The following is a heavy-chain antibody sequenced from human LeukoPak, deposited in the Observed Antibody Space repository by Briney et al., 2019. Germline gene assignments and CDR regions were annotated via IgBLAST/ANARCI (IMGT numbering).Heavy chain of an antibody. CDR3: AKRGVVIRVFLVGFHKEAYYFDS. J-gene: IGHJ4*02. D-gene: IGHD3-10*01. V-gene: IGHV1-18*01. CDR2: ISGYNGNT. Sequence: ASVKVSCKASGYTFTHYGITWVRQAPGQGLEWMGRISGYNGNTNYGKKFQGRVSMTTDTSTSTAYMELRSLRSDDTAVYFCAKRGVVIRVFLVGFHKEAYYFDSWGQGALVTVSS. CDR1: GYTFTHYG.